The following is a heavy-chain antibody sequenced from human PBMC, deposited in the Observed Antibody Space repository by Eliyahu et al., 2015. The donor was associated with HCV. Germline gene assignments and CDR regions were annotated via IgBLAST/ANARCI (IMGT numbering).Heavy chain of an antibody. CDR3: AREATVRKHDDAFDI. V-gene: IGHV1-18*04. D-gene: IGHD4-17*01. Sequence: QVXLVQSGAEVKKPGASVXXXCXASGYXFTSYGFGWVRQAPGQGLEYMGWISAYNGNTNYAQXFQGRVTMTTDTSTNTAYMELRCLTSDDTAVYYCAREATVRKHDDAFDIWGQGTMVTVSS. CDR2: ISAYNGNT. CDR1: GYXFTSYG. J-gene: IGHJ3*02.